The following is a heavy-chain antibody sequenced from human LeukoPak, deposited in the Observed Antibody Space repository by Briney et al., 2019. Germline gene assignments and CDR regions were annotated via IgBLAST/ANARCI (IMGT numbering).Heavy chain of an antibody. J-gene: IGHJ4*02. D-gene: IGHD3-3*01. CDR1: GYTLTELS. Sequence: AASVKVSCKVSGYTLTELSMHWVRQAPGKGLEWMGGFDPEDGETIYAQKFQGRVTMTEDTSTDTDYMELSSLRSEDTAVYYCATVAGFLEWLLFWNWGQGTLVTVSS. CDR2: FDPEDGET. CDR3: ATVAGFLEWLLFWN. V-gene: IGHV1-24*01.